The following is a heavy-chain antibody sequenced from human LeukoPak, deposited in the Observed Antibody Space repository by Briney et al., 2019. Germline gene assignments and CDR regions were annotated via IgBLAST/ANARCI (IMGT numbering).Heavy chain of an antibody. Sequence: GSLRLSCAASGFTLSSYEMNWVRQAPGKGLEWVSYISSSGSTIYYADSVKGRFTISRDNAKNSLYLQMNSLRAEDTAVYYCASTGAYYYYGMDVWGKGTTVTVSS. J-gene: IGHJ6*04. CDR2: ISSSGSTI. CDR1: GFTLSSYE. D-gene: IGHD3-10*01. CDR3: ASTGAYYYYGMDV. V-gene: IGHV3-48*03.